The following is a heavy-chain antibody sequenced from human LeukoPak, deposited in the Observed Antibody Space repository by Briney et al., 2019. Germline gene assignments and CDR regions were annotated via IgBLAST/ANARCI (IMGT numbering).Heavy chain of an antibody. CDR2: IYYSGST. V-gene: IGHV4-59*01. D-gene: IGHD3-10*01. J-gene: IGHJ4*02. CDR1: GGSISSYY. CDR3: ARTVLLWFGESTYYFDY. Sequence: SETLSLTCPVAGGSISSYYWSWVRQPPGKGLEWVGYIYYSGSTNYNPSIKSRVTISVDTSTNQFSLKLSSVTAADTAVYYCARTVLLWFGESTYYFDYWGQGTLVTVSS.